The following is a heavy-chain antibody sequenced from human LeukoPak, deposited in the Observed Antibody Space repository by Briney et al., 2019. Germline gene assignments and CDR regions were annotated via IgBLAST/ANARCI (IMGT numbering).Heavy chain of an antibody. J-gene: IGHJ3*02. CDR1: GGSISSYY. V-gene: IGHV4-4*07. Sequence: SETLSLTCTVSGGSISSYYWSWVRQPAGKGLEWIGRIYTSGSTNYNPSLKSRVTMSVDTSKNQFSLKLSSVTAADTAVYYCARDYCSSTSCPGSAFDIWGQGTMVTVSS. CDR2: IYTSGST. CDR3: ARDYCSSTSCPGSAFDI. D-gene: IGHD2-2*01.